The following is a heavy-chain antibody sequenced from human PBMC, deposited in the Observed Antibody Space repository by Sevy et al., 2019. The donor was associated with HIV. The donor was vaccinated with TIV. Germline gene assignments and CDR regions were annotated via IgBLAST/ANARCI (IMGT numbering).Heavy chain of an antibody. Sequence: GGSLRLSCVVSGFTFSKYPMNWVRQAPGKGLEWVSSISSSSNYIYYGDSVKGRFTISRDNAKNSLYLQMNSLRADDTAVYYCARDGGCSSTACLLYFDYSGQGTMVTVSS. D-gene: IGHD2-2*01. CDR1: GFTFSKYP. CDR2: ISSSSNYI. J-gene: IGHJ4*02. CDR3: ARDGGCSSTACLLYFDY. V-gene: IGHV3-21*01.